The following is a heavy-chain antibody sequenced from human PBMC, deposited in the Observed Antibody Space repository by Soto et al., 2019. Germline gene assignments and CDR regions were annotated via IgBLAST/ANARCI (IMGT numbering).Heavy chain of an antibody. D-gene: IGHD6-13*01. Sequence: LRLSCAASGFTFSSYAMHWVRQAPGKGLEWVAVISYDGSNKYYADSVKGRFTISRDNSKNTLYLQMNSLRAEDTAVYYCARDWEAAAANYYGMDVWGQGTTVTVSS. CDR2: ISYDGSNK. CDR3: ARDWEAAAANYYGMDV. J-gene: IGHJ6*02. V-gene: IGHV3-30-3*01. CDR1: GFTFSSYA.